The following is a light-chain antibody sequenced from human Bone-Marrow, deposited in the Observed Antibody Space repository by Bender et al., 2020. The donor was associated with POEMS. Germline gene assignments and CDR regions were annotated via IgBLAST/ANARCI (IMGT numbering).Light chain of an antibody. CDR2: EVN. CDR1: RSDVGGYNY. CDR3: ASYTRSDTWV. J-gene: IGLJ3*02. Sequence: QSALTQHASVSGSPGQSITISCTGTRSDVGGYNYVSWYQHYPGEAPKLIIFEVNKGPSGVSGRFSGSKSGNTASLTISGLQAEDEADYYCASYTRSDTWVFGGGTKLTVL. V-gene: IGLV2-14*01.